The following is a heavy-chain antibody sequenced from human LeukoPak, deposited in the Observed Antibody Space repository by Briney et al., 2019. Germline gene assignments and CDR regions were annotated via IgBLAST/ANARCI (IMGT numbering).Heavy chain of an antibody. CDR1: GFTFSSYA. CDR3: ARGSHYYGSGSYRYY. D-gene: IGHD3-10*01. J-gene: IGHJ4*02. Sequence: GGSLRLSCAASGFTFSSYAMSWVRQAPGKGLEWVSAISGSGGSTYYADSVKGRFTISRDNSKNTLYLQMNSLRAEDTAVYYCARGSHYYGSGSYRYYWGQGTLVTVSS. V-gene: IGHV3-23*01. CDR2: ISGSGGST.